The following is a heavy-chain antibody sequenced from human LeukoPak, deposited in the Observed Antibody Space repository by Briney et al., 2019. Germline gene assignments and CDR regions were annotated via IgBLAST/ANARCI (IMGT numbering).Heavy chain of an antibody. CDR1: GFTVSSND. V-gene: IGHV4-34*01. D-gene: IGHD6-19*01. J-gene: IGHJ6*02. CDR2: INHSGST. CDR3: ARGRGLRSGWYGYYYYGMDV. Sequence: PGGSLRLSCAASGFTVSSNDMSWIRQPPGKGLEWIGEINHSGSTNYNPSLKSRVTISVDTSKNQFSLKLSSVTAADTAVYYCARGRGLRSGWYGYYYYGMDVWGQGTTVTVSS.